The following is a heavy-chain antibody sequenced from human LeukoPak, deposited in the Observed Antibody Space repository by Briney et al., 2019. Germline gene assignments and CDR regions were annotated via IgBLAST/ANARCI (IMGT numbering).Heavy chain of an antibody. CDR3: ARDLLGYCSGGSCDY. Sequence: SVKVSCKASGGTFSSYAISWVRQAPGQGLEWMGRIIPILGIANYAQKFQGRVTITADKSTSTAYMELSSLRSEDTAVYYCARDLLGYCSGGSCDYWGQGTLVTVSS. D-gene: IGHD2-15*01. V-gene: IGHV1-69*04. CDR1: GGTFSSYA. J-gene: IGHJ4*02. CDR2: IIPILGIA.